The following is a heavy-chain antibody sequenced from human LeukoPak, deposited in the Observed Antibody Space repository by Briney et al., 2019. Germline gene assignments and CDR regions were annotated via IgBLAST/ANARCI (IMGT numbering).Heavy chain of an antibody. Sequence: SETLSLTCSVSGGSISSDYWSWIRQPPGKGLEWIGEINHSGSTNYNPSLKSRVTISVDTSKNQFSLKLSSVTAADTAVYYCAREEADWNNWFDPWGQGTLVTVSS. J-gene: IGHJ5*02. V-gene: IGHV4-34*01. CDR3: AREEADWNNWFDP. CDR1: GGSISSDY. D-gene: IGHD3/OR15-3a*01. CDR2: INHSGST.